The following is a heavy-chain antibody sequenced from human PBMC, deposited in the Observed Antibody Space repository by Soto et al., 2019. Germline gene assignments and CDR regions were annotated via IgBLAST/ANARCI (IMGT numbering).Heavy chain of an antibody. CDR1: GYSFTTYG. Sequence: QDQLVQSGAEVKNPGASVKVSCKASGYSFTTYGISWVRQAPGQGLEWMGWISVYHGNINYAQKFQGRVTMTTDTSTSTGYMELRSLRSDATAVYYCARDSVFAHYVMDVWGQGTTVTVSS. CDR3: ARDSVFAHYVMDV. CDR2: ISVYHGNI. V-gene: IGHV1-18*01. J-gene: IGHJ6*02. D-gene: IGHD2-21*01.